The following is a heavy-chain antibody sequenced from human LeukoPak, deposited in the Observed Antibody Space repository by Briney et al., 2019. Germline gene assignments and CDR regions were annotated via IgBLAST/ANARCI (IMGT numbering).Heavy chain of an antibody. CDR1: GFTFSNAW. Sequence: PGGSLRLSCAASGFTFSNAWMSWVRQVPGKGLEWGGRIKSKTEDGTTDYAAPVIGRFNISRDDSKNTLYLQMNSLKSEDTALYYCTTGGLWYVDYWGQGILVTVSS. CDR3: TTGGLWYVDY. J-gene: IGHJ4*02. CDR2: IKSKTEDGTT. D-gene: IGHD6-13*01. V-gene: IGHV3-15*01.